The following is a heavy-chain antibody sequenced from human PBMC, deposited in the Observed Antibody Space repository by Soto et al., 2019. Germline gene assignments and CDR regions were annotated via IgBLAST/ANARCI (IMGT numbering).Heavy chain of an antibody. CDR2: IYWDDDK. Sequence: QITLKESGPTLVTPTQTLTLTCTFSGFSRSTSGVGVGWIRQPPGQALEWLALIYWDDDKRYSPSLKSRLTSTNDTSKNQVVLTMTNMDPVETATYYGAHTGNSPFDSWGQGSPGTVSA. J-gene: IGHJ4*02. CDR3: AHTGNSPFDS. CDR1: GFSRSTSGVG. D-gene: IGHD4-4*01. V-gene: IGHV2-5*02.